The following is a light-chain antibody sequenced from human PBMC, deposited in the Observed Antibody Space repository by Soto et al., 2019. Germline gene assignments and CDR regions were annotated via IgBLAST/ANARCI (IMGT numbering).Light chain of an antibody. Sequence: QSALTQPRSVSGSPGQSVTISCTGTSGDGGDYDYVSWYQQHPGKAPKLLVYDVSKRPSGVPDRFSGSRSGNTASLTISGLQADDEGDYYCQSYDSTLSARYVFGTGTKVTVL. J-gene: IGLJ1*01. CDR3: QSYDSTLSARYV. V-gene: IGLV2-11*01. CDR1: SGDGGDYDY. CDR2: DVS.